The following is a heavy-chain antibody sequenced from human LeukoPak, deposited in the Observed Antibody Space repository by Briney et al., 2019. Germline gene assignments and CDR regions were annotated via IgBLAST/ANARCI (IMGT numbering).Heavy chain of an antibody. J-gene: IGHJ4*02. CDR2: ISSNGGST. Sequence: GGSLRLSCSASGFTFSSYAMHWVRQAPGKGLEYVSAISSNGGSTYYTDSVKGRFIISRDNSKNTLYLQMSSLRAEDTAVYYCVNHGYSSTLADYWGQGTLVTVSS. V-gene: IGHV3-64D*09. CDR3: VNHGYSSTLADY. CDR1: GFTFSSYA. D-gene: IGHD6-13*01.